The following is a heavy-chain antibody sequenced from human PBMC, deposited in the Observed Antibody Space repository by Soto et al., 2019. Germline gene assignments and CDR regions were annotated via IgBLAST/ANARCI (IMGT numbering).Heavy chain of an antibody. J-gene: IGHJ4*02. Sequence: QVQLVQSGPEVESPGASVKVSCKASGYTFSNFGINWVRQAPGQGLEWMGWTTPYNGNANYAQKHQDRLTITTDTSTNTAYLELRSLRSDDTAVYFCARARMYSGAYHDYWGQGTLVTVSS. D-gene: IGHD1-26*01. V-gene: IGHV1-18*04. CDR2: TTPYNGNA. CDR3: ARARMYSGAYHDY. CDR1: GYTFSNFG.